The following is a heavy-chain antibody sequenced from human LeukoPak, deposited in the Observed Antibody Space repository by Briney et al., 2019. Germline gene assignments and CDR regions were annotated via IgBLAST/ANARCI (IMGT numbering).Heavy chain of an antibody. D-gene: IGHD1-26*01. CDR2: IKQDGSEK. V-gene: IGHV3-7*01. Sequence: GGSLRLSCAASGFSLSNYWMSWVRQAPGKGLEWVANIKQDGSEKNYLDSVKGRVTISRDNAKNSLYLQMNSLRVEDTAVYYCARDRGSQSMDVWGQGTTVTVSS. J-gene: IGHJ6*02. CDR1: GFSLSNYW. CDR3: ARDRGSQSMDV.